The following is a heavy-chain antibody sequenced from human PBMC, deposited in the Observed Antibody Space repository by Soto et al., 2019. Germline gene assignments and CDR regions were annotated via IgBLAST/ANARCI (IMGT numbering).Heavy chain of an antibody. CDR1: GFTFSSYW. D-gene: IGHD2-15*01. Sequence: EVQLVESGGGLVQPGGSLRLSCAASGFTFSSYWMSWVRQAPGKGLEWVANIKQDGSEKYYVDSVKGRFTISRDNAKNSLYLQMTSLRAEDTAVYYCARGWSQGGPSRYYFDYWGQGTLVTVSS. V-gene: IGHV3-7*04. J-gene: IGHJ4*02. CDR2: IKQDGSEK. CDR3: ARGWSQGGPSRYYFDY.